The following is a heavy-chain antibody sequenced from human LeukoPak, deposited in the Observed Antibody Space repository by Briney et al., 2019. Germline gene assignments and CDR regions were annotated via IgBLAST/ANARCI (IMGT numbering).Heavy chain of an antibody. D-gene: IGHD6-19*01. CDR2: IYYSGST. CDR1: GGSISSYY. Sequence: RTSETLSLTCTVSGGSISSYYWSWIRQPPGKGLEWIGYIYYSGSTNYNPSLKSRVTISVDTSKNQFSLRLSSVTAADTAVYYCATHLLGSGWSYWGQGTLVTVSS. CDR3: ATHLLGSGWSY. J-gene: IGHJ4*02. V-gene: IGHV4-59*08.